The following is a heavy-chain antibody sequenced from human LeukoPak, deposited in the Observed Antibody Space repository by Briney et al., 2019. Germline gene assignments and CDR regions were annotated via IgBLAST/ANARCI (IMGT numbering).Heavy chain of an antibody. CDR2: IIAIFGTA. CDR3: ARHHFLDP. J-gene: IGHJ5*02. V-gene: IGHV1-69*01. Sequence: AVKVSCEAPRGTFTSYATSCVRPAPGQGVEWMGRIIAIFGTANYAQKLQGRVTITADEYTRTAYMELSSLGSEYTAVYYCARHHFLDPWGQGTLVTVSS. CDR1: RGTFTSYA. D-gene: IGHD3-3*02.